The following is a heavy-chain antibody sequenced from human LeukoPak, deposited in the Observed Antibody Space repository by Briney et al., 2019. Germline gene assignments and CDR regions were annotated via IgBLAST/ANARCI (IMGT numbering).Heavy chain of an antibody. CDR2: ISGSGGST. J-gene: IGHJ4*02. D-gene: IGHD3-10*01. CDR1: GFTFSSYA. V-gene: IGHV3-23*01. Sequence: PGGSLRLSCAASGFTFSSYAMSWDRQAPGKGLEWVSAISGSGGSTYYADSVKGRFTISRDNSKNTLYLQMNSLRAEDTAVYYCAKERHMVRGGRYFDYWGQGTLVTVSS. CDR3: AKERHMVRGGRYFDY.